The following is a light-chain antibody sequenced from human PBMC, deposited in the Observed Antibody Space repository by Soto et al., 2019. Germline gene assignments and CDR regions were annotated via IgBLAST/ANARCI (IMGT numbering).Light chain of an antibody. CDR1: SSDVGSYNL. CDR3: CSYAGSSTSVV. Sequence: QSALTQPASVSGSPGQSITISCTGTSSDVGSYNLVSWYQQHPGKAPKLMIYEVIKRPSGVSNRFSGSKSGNTASLTISGLQAEDEADYYCCSYAGSSTSVVFGGGTKLTVL. CDR2: EVI. J-gene: IGLJ2*01. V-gene: IGLV2-23*02.